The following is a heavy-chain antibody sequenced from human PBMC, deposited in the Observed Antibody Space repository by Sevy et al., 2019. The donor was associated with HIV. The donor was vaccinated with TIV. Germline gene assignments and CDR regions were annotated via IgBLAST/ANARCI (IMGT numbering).Heavy chain of an antibody. CDR2: IKSKTDGGTT. CDR1: GFTFSNAW. D-gene: IGHD2-2*01. CDR3: TTVLGYCSSTSCHGWFDP. J-gene: IGHJ5*02. Sequence: GGSLRLSCAASGFTFSNAWMSWVRQAPGKGLEWVGRIKSKTDGGTTDYAAPVKGRFTISRDDSKNTLYLQMNSLKTEDTAVYYCTTVLGYCSSTSCHGWFDPWGQGTLVTVSS. V-gene: IGHV3-15*01.